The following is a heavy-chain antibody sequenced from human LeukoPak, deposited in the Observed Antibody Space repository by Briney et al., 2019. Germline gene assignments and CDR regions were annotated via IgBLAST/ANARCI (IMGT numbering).Heavy chain of an antibody. D-gene: IGHD1-1*01. CDR1: GGSISSGDYY. Sequence: SETLSLTCTVSGGSISSGDYYWSWIRQPPGKGLEWIGYIYTSGSTNYNPSLKSRVTISVDTSKNQFSLKLSSVTAADTAVYYCARRTKCGNYYYYYMDVWGKGTTVTVSS. CDR3: ARRTKCGNYYYYYMDV. J-gene: IGHJ6*03. CDR2: IYTSGST. V-gene: IGHV4-61*08.